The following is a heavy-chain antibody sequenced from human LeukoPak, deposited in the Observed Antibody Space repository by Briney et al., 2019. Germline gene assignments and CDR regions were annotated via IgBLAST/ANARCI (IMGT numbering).Heavy chain of an antibody. J-gene: IGHJ6*03. Sequence: GGSLRLSCAASGFTFDDYAMHWVRQAPGKGLEWVSLISWDGGSTYYADSVKGRFTISRDNSKNSLYLQMNSLRAEDTALYYCAKEAYYGSGTKTYMDVWGKGTTVTVFS. CDR3: AKEAYYGSGTKTYMDV. CDR1: GFTFDDYA. V-gene: IGHV3-43D*04. CDR2: ISWDGGST. D-gene: IGHD3-10*01.